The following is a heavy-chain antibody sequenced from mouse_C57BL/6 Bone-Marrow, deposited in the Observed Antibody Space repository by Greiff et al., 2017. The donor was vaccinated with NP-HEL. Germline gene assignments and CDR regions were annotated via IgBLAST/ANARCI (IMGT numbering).Heavy chain of an antibody. CDR2: IDPNSGGT. Sequence: QVQLQQSGAELARPGASVKLSCKASGYTFTSYWMHWVKQRPGRGLGWIGRIDPNSGGTKYNEKFKSKATLTVDKPSSTAYMRLSSLTSEDSAVYYCARGALTTVVADNDWGKGTTLTVSS. J-gene: IGHJ2*01. CDR3: ARGALTTVVADND. D-gene: IGHD1-1*01. V-gene: IGHV1-72*01. CDR1: GYTFTSYW.